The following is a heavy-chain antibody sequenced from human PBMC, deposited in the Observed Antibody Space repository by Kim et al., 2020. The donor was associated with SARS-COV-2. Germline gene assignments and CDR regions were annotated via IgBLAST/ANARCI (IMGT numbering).Heavy chain of an antibody. D-gene: IGHD4-17*01. CDR2: ITNGSGGT. CDR3: AKDRDGDYVDF. J-gene: IGHJ4*02. Sequence: GGSLRLSCAASGFTFSSYAMSWVRQAPGKGLEWVSGITNGSGGTYYGDSVKGRFIISRDNSKNTLYLQMNRLRAEDTAVYYCAKDRDGDYVDFWGQGTLV. V-gene: IGHV3-23*01. CDR1: GFTFSSYA.